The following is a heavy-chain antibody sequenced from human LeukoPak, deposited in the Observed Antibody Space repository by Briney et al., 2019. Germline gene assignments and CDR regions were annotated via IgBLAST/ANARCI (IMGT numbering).Heavy chain of an antibody. CDR1: GYIFSIYA. V-gene: IGHV7-4-1*02. CDR2: INTNTGNP. CDR3: ARDYTVALGTTTYFQH. J-gene: IGHJ1*01. Sequence: ASVKVSCKASGYIFSIYAMIWVRQAPGQGLEFIGCINTNTGNPTYAQGFTGRFVFSLDTSVSTAYLQISSLKAEDTAVYYCARDYTVALGTTTYFQHWGQGTLVTVSS. D-gene: IGHD1-7*01.